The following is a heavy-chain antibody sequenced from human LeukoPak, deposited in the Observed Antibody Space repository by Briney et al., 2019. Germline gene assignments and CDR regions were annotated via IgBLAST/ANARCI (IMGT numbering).Heavy chain of an antibody. V-gene: IGHV1-2*06. CDR3: ALGEDLIVVVVAAKEDAFDI. CDR2: INPNSGGT. Sequence: ASVKVSCKASGYTFTGYYMHWVRQAPGPGLEWMGRINPNSGGTNYAQKFHGRVTMTRDTSISTAYMELSRLRSDDTAVYYCALGEDLIVVVVAAKEDAFDIWGQGTMVTVSS. J-gene: IGHJ3*02. D-gene: IGHD2-15*01. CDR1: GYTFTGYY.